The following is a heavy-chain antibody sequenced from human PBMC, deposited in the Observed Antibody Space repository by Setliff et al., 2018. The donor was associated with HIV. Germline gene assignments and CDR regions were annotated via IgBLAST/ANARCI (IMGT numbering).Heavy chain of an antibody. CDR1: GYTFTGYY. J-gene: IGHJ6*02. CDR2: IIPNSGGT. D-gene: IGHD6-13*01. V-gene: IGHV1-2*04. CDR3: ARGGIAAAGTLNYYYGLDV. Sequence: ASVKVSCKASGYTFTGYYLHWVRQAPGQGLEWMGWIIPNSGGTNYAQKFQGWVTMTRDTSISTTYMELSRLRSDDTAVYYCARGGIAAAGTLNYYYGLDVWGQGTTVTVSS.